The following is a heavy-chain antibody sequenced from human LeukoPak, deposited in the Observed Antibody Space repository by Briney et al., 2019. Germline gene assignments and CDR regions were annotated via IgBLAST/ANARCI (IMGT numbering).Heavy chain of an antibody. V-gene: IGHV3-48*01. CDR2: INSGSSAI. CDR1: GFTFSSCS. J-gene: IGHJ4*02. Sequence: PGGSLRLSCAASGFTFSSCSMNWVRQAPGKGLEWVSYINSGSSAIYYADSVKGRFTISRDNAKNSLYLQMNSLRAEDTAVYYCARDRALVVVVAARGPRGFDYWGQGTLVTVSS. CDR3: ARDRALVVVVAARGPRGFDY. D-gene: IGHD2-15*01.